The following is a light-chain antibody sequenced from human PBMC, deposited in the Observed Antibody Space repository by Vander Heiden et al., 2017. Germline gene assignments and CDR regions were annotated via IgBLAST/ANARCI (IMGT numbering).Light chain of an antibody. CDR1: QSISSW. J-gene: IGKJ1*01. V-gene: IGKV1-5*01. CDR3: QQYNSYLT. CDR2: DAS. Sequence: DIQMTQSPSTLSASVADRVTITCRASQSISSWLAWYQQKPGKAPKLLIYDASSLESGVPSRFSGSGSGTEFTLTISSLQPDDFATYYCQQYNSYLTFGQGTKVEIK.